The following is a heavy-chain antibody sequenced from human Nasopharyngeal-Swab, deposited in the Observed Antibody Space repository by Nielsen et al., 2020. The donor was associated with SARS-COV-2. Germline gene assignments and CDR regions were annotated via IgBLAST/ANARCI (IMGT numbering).Heavy chain of an antibody. D-gene: IGHD3-16*01. Sequence: GGSLRLSCAASGFSFSSYWMHWVRRAPGKGLVWVSRIDTVARITDNADSVKGRFTIFRDNARNTLYLQMNRLRAEDTAVYFCASDLGGIGAFWGQGALVTVSS. CDR3: ASDLGGIGAF. CDR1: GFSFSSYW. CDR2: IDTVARIT. J-gene: IGHJ4*02. V-gene: IGHV3-74*01.